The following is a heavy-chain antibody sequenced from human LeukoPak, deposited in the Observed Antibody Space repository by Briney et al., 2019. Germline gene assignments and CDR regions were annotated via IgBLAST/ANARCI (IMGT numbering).Heavy chain of an antibody. D-gene: IGHD2-2*02. J-gene: IGHJ5*02. CDR2: ISSTSKIKYTTI. CDR3: ARSGLYFCNWFDP. V-gene: IGHV3-11*01. Sequence: PGGSLRLSCAASGFTFTDYYMSWIRQAPGKGLEWVAYISSTSKIKYTTIYYSDSVKGRFTISRDDAKDSLYLQMDSLRVEDTAIHYCARSGLYFCNWFDPWGQGTLVTVSS. CDR1: GFTFTDYY.